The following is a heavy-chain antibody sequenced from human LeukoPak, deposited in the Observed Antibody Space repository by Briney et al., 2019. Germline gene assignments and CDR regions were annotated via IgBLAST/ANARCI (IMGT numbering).Heavy chain of an antibody. CDR2: ISYDGSNK. CDR3: ARDFGSSGWYGIDY. CDR1: GFTFSSYA. D-gene: IGHD6-19*01. Sequence: PGRFLRLSCAASGFTFSSYAMHWVRQAPGKGLEWVAVISYDGSNKYYADSVKGRFTISRDNSKNTLYLQMNSLRAEDTAVYYCARDFGSSGWYGIDYWGQGTLVTVSS. J-gene: IGHJ4*02. V-gene: IGHV3-30*04.